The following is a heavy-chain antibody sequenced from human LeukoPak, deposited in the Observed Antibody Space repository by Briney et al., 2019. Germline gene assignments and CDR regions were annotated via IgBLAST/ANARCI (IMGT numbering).Heavy chain of an antibody. CDR2: ISVRGRST. D-gene: IGHD3-22*01. J-gene: IGHJ4*02. CDR1: GFTFGSYA. Sequence: PGRSLRLSCAASGFTFGSYAMSWVRQAPGKGLEWVSTISVRGRSTYYADSLKGRFTISRDNSKNTLYLQMNSLGADDTAVYYCAKGVYDSSGYYYFDYWGQGTLVTVSS. V-gene: IGHV3-23*01. CDR3: AKGVYDSSGYYYFDY.